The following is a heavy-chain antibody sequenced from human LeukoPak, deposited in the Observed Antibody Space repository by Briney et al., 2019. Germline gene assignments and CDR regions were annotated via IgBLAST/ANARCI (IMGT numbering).Heavy chain of an antibody. V-gene: IGHV3-30*03. Sequence: GGSLRLSCAASGFTFSSFGMHWVRQAPGKGLEWVAFISYGGSNDYYADSVKGRFTISRDNSKNTLYLQMNSLRAEDTAVYYCRSGNYLVYWGQGTLVTVSS. CDR3: RSGNYLVY. CDR1: GFTFSSFG. J-gene: IGHJ4*02. D-gene: IGHD1-7*01. CDR2: ISYGGSND.